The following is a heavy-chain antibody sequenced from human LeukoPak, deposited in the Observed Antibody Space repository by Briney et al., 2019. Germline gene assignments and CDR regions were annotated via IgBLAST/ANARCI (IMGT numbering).Heavy chain of an antibody. V-gene: IGHV3-30*03. Sequence: GGSLRLSCAASGFTFSNAWMTWVRQAPGKGLEWVAVISYDGSNKYYADSVKGRFTISRDNAKNSLYLQVNSLRVEDTAVYYCARGRDSGYPGPFDYWGQGTLVTVSS. J-gene: IGHJ4*02. CDR1: GFTFSNAW. D-gene: IGHD5-12*01. CDR2: ISYDGSNK. CDR3: ARGRDSGYPGPFDY.